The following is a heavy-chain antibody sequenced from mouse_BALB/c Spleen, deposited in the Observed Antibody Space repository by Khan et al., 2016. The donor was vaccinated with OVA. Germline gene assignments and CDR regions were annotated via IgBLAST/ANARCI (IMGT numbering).Heavy chain of an antibody. D-gene: IGHD1-1*01. Sequence: EVELVESGGDLVKPGGSLKLSCAASGFTFSTYGMSWVRQTPDKRLEWVATVSTGGGYTYYPDSVKGRFTISRANAKNTLYLQMSGLKSEDTAMFYCTSLAYYYDSEGFAYWGQGTLVTVSA. CDR2: VSTGGGYT. CDR3: TSLAYYYDSEGFAY. CDR1: GFTFSTYG. V-gene: IGHV5-6*01. J-gene: IGHJ3*01.